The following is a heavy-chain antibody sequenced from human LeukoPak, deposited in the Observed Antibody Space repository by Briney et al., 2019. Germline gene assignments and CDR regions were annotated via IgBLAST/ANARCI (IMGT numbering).Heavy chain of an antibody. CDR2: IDWDDDK. V-gene: IGHV2-70*12. D-gene: IGHD1-26*01. Sequence: TLSLTCTVSGGSISSYYWSWIRQPPGKALEWLARIDWDDDKYYSTSLKSRLTITKDTSKNQVVLTMTNMDPVDTATYYCAHIYGSQLDYWGQGTLVTVSS. CDR3: AHIYGSQLDY. J-gene: IGHJ4*02. CDR1: GGSISSYYW.